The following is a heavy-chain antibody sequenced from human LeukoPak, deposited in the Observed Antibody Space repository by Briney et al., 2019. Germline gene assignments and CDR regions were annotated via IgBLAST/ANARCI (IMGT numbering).Heavy chain of an antibody. V-gene: IGHV4-39*01. CDR1: GGSISSSSYY. CDR2: IYYSGST. J-gene: IGHJ4*02. D-gene: IGHD6-13*01. Sequence: SETLSLTCTVSGGSISSSSYYWGWIRQPPGKGLEWIGSIYYSGSTYYNPSLKSRVTISVDTSKNQFSLKLSSVTAADTAVYYCARRRGYSSSWIDYWGQGTLVTVSS. CDR3: ARRRGYSSSWIDY.